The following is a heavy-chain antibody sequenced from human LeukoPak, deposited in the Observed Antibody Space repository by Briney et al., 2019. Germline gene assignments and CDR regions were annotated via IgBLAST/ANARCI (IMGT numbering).Heavy chain of an antibody. CDR3: ARASYSYDISGWVPFDY. CDR1: GNSISSGDYY. Sequence: TLSLTCTVSGNSISSGDYYWSWILQPAGKGLEWIGRIDTSGSTTYNPSLKSRVTISGDTSENQFSLRLSSVTAADTAVYYCARASYSYDISGWVPFDYWGQGTLVTVSS. D-gene: IGHD3-22*01. V-gene: IGHV4-61*02. J-gene: IGHJ4*02. CDR2: IDTSGST.